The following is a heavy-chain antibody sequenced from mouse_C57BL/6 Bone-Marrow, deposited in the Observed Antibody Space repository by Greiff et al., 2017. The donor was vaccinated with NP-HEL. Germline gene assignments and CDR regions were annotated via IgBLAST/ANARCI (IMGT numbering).Heavy chain of an antibody. CDR1: GFTFSDYG. V-gene: IGHV5-15*01. J-gene: IGHJ4*01. Sequence: EVKVVESGGGLVQPGGSLKLSCAASGFTFSDYGMAWVRQAPRKGPEWVAFISNLAYSIYYADTVTGRFTISRENAKNTLYLEMSSLRSEDTAMYYCARRGTGGSMDYWGQGTSVTVSS. CDR2: ISNLAYSI. D-gene: IGHD2-14*01. CDR3: ARRGTGGSMDY.